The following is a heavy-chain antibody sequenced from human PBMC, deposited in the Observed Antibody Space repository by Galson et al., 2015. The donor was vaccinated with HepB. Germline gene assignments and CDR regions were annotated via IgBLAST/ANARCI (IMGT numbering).Heavy chain of an antibody. J-gene: IGHJ4*02. V-gene: IGHV3-30*03. CDR1: GFTFNNYG. CDR3: ATDRYGVLTDEIYPHY. Sequence: SLRLSCAASGFTFNNYGMHWVRQTPGKGLEWVAVISYDGSNKYYADSVKGRFIISRDNSKNTLYLQMNSLRAEDTAVYYCATDRYGVLTDEIYPHYWGQGTLVTVSS. D-gene: IGHD2-2*02. CDR2: ISYDGSNK.